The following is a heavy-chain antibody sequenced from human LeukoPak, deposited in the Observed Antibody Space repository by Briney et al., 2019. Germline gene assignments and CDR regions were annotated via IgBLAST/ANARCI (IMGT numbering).Heavy chain of an antibody. CDR2: TF. V-gene: IGHV3-48*03. J-gene: IGHJ5*01. CDR3: AREGDLMGATMDS. D-gene: IGHD3-16*01. Sequence: TFDWADSVKGRFTVSRDNAKNTLYLQMNRLRAEGTAVYYCAREGDLMGATMDSWGQGTLVIVSS.